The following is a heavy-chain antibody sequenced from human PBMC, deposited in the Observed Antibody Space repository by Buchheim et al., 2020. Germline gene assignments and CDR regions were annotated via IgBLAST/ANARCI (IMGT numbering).Heavy chain of an antibody. CDR3: AKDRYADKGRYFDS. V-gene: IGHV3-23*01. CDR1: GFTFSSYA. J-gene: IGHJ4*02. D-gene: IGHD3-9*01. CDR2: ISYTGSST. Sequence: EVQLLESGGGLVQPGGSLRLSCAASGFTFSSYAMSWVRQAPGKGLEWVSSISYTGSSTYYADSVKGRFTISRDHSNNRVYLQMNSLRAEDTAVYHCAKDRYADKGRYFDSWGQGTL.